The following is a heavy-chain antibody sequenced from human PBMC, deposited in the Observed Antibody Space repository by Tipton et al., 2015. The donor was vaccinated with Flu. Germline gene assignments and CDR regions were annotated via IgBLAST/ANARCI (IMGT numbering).Heavy chain of an antibody. J-gene: IGHJ4*02. D-gene: IGHD3-10*01. V-gene: IGHV4-4*07. Sequence: TLSLTCTVSGGSLSSYYWSWIRQPAGKGLEWIGRIYSSGSTTYNLTLKSRVTMSVDTSKSQFSLKLSSVTAADTAVYYCARGSGSGTYVIFDYWGQGTLVTVSS. CDR3: ARGSGSGTYVIFDY. CDR1: GGSLSSYY. CDR2: IYSSGST.